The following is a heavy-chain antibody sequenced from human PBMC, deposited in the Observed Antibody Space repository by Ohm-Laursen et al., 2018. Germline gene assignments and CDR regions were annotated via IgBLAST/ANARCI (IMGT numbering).Heavy chain of an antibody. CDR2: INPNSGGT. Sequence: SVKVSCKASGYTFTGYYMHWVRQAPGQGLEWMGWINPNSGGTNYTQKFQGRVTMTRDTSISTAYMELSRLGSEDTAVYYCARDRRIAVAGSNAFDIWGQGTMVTVAS. D-gene: IGHD6-19*01. J-gene: IGHJ3*02. CDR1: GYTFTGYY. CDR3: ARDRRIAVAGSNAFDI. V-gene: IGHV1-2*02.